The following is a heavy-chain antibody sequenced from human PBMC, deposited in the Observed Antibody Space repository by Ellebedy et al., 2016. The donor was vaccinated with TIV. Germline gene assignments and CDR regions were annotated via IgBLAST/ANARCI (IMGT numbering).Heavy chain of an antibody. V-gene: IGHV1-69*13. CDR1: GGTFSSYA. CDR2: IIPIFGTA. D-gene: IGHD6-19*01. Sequence: SVKVSCXASGGTFSSYAISWVRQAPGQGLEWMGGIIPIFGTANYAQKFQGRVTITADESTSTAYMELSSLRSEDTAVYYCAMGGADSSGWYYFDYWGQGTLVTVSS. CDR3: AMGGADSSGWYYFDY. J-gene: IGHJ4*02.